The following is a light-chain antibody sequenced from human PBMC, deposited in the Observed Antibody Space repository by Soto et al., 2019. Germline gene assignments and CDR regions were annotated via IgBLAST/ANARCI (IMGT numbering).Light chain of an antibody. CDR1: QSIHDS. V-gene: IGKV4-1*01. Sequence: DIVMTQSPDSLAVSLGETATISCKSSQSIHDSITWYQQRPGQPPRLLIYRSSTRDFGVPDRFTGAGSGTDFTLTINNLQAEDVAVYYCQQFYSVIVTFGQGTRLEIK. CDR2: RSS. J-gene: IGKJ5*01. CDR3: QQFYSVIVT.